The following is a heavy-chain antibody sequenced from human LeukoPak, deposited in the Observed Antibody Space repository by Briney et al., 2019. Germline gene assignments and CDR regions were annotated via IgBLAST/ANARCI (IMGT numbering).Heavy chain of an antibody. CDR2: IYYSGST. CDR1: GGSISSYY. Sequence: SETLSLTCTVSGGSISSYYWSWIRQPPGKGLEWIGYIYYSGSTNYNPSLKSRVTISVDTSKNQFSLKLSSVTAADTAVYYCAREVRGSGSYIDYWGQGTLVIVSS. J-gene: IGHJ4*02. D-gene: IGHD3-10*01. CDR3: AREVRGSGSYIDY. V-gene: IGHV4-59*01.